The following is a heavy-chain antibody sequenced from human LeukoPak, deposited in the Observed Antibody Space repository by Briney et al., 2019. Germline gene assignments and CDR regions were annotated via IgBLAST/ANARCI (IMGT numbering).Heavy chain of an antibody. J-gene: IGHJ3*02. V-gene: IGHV1-2*02. Sequence: GASVKVSCRASGYTFTAYYMHWVRQAPGQGLEWMGCINANSGGTDYVQKFQGRVTMTRDTSISTAYMELSRLRSDDTAVYYCARYGSSTSCYLGPCDAFDIWGQGAMVTVSS. CDR1: GYTFTAYY. CDR2: INANSGGT. CDR3: ARYGSSTSCYLGPCDAFDI. D-gene: IGHD2-2*01.